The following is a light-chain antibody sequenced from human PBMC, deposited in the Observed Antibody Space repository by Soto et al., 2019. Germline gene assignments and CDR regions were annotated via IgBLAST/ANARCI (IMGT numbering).Light chain of an antibody. J-gene: IGKJ1*01. Sequence: IHLTQSPSTLSASVWDRVTITCRASQSVSTWLAWYQQKPGRAPRLLIYDVSNLESGVPSRFSGTGSGTEFTLTITSLQPEDFAIYYCQQYDNSRTFGQGTKVDIK. V-gene: IGKV1-5*01. CDR3: QQYDNSRT. CDR1: QSVSTW. CDR2: DVS.